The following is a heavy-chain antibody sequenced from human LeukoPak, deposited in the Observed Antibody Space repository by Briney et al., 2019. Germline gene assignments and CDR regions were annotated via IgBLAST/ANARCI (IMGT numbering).Heavy chain of an antibody. CDR2: INTYNGDT. CDR1: DYTFTSYG. V-gene: IGHV1-18*01. CDR3: ARGRYDSTNDY. Sequence: GASVKVSCKASDYTFTSYGISWVRQAPGQGLEWMGWINTYNGDTNYAQKVQGRVTMTTDTSTSTAYMELRSLRSDDTAVYYCARGRYDSTNDYWGQGTLVTVSS. D-gene: IGHD3-22*01. J-gene: IGHJ4*02.